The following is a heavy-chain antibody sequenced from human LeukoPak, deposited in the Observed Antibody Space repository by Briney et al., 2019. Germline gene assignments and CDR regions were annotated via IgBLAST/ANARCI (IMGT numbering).Heavy chain of an antibody. V-gene: IGHV4-59*08. J-gene: IGHJ4*02. D-gene: IGHD3-16*02. CDR3: ARGAYRHFDY. CDR1: SASINSYY. Sequence: SETLSLTCTVSSASINSYYWNWIRQPPGKGLEWIGYIYSTATTSYNPSLKSRGTMSLDTSKNQFSLRLSSVTAEDTAVYYCARGAYRHFDYWGQGILVTVSS. CDR2: IYSTATT.